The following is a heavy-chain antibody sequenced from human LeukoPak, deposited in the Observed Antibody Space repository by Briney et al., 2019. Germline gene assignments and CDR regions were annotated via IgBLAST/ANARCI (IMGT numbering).Heavy chain of an antibody. Sequence: PSETLPLTCAVSGGSISSSNWWSWVRQPPGKGLEWIGEIHHSGSANYNPSLKSRVTISVDKSKNQFSLQLRSVTAADTAIYYCAREVGSSTWPDYWGQGALVTVSS. CDR3: AREVGSSTWPDY. CDR2: IHHSGSA. CDR1: GGSISSSNW. D-gene: IGHD6-13*01. V-gene: IGHV4-4*02. J-gene: IGHJ4*02.